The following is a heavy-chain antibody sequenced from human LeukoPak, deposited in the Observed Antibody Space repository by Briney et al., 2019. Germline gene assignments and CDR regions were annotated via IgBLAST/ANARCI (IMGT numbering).Heavy chain of an antibody. CDR2: IWYDGSKK. V-gene: IGHV3-33*08. D-gene: IGHD6-19*01. J-gene: IGHJ4*02. CDR1: GFTFSSYA. Sequence: GGSLRLSRAASGFTFSSYAMSWVRQAPGKGLEWVAVIWYDGSKKYYADSVKGRFTISRDSSKNTLSLQMNSLRAEDTAVYYCARDRSIAVTGTVDYWGQGTLVPVSS. CDR3: ARDRSIAVTGTVDY.